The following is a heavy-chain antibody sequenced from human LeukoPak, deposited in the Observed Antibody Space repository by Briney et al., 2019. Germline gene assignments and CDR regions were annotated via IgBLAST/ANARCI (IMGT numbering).Heavy chain of an antibody. V-gene: IGHV1-8*02. D-gene: IGHD5-12*01. CDR2: MNTNSGNT. J-gene: IGHJ6*03. CDR1: GYTFTSYD. CDR3: ARGRGVATIRFARYMDV. Sequence: GASEKVSCTASGYTFTSYDINWVRHAPGQRLEWVGWMNTNSGNTGYAQKFQGRVTITRNTSISTAYMELSSLRSEDTAVYYCARGRGVATIRFARYMDVWGKGTTVTVSS.